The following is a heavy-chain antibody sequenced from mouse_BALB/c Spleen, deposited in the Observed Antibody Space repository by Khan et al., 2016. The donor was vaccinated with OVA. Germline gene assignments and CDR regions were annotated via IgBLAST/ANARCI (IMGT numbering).Heavy chain of an antibody. CDR1: GYTFKDYV. CDR3: VRFPGGY. V-gene: IGHV9-3-1*01. CDR2: MNTYTGEP. Sequence: QIQLVQSGPELKKPGETVKISCKASGYTFKDYVMNWVKQSPGEGLKWMGWMNTYTGEPTYADDFKGRFAFSLETSASTAFLPISSLRNEDTATYFCVRFPGGYWGQGTTLTVSS. J-gene: IGHJ2*01.